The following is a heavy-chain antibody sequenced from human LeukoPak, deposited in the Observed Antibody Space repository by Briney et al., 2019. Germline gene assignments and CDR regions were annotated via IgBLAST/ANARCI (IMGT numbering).Heavy chain of an antibody. CDR3: ARDRRLERPQEIDY. Sequence: SETLSLTCSVSGDSISYFYWSWIRQAAGKGLEWIGRIYSRGSADYNASLKSRVTISVDTSKNQFSLKLSSVTAADTAVYYCARDRRLERPQEIDYWGQGTLVTVSS. V-gene: IGHV4-4*07. D-gene: IGHD1-1*01. CDR1: GDSISYFY. J-gene: IGHJ4*02. CDR2: IYSRGSA.